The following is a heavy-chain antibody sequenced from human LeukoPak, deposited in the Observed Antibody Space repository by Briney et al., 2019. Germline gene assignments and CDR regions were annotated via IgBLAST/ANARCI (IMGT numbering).Heavy chain of an antibody. Sequence: PGGSLRLSCAASGYTFSSYSINWVRQAPGKGLEWVASITVRGNYIYYADSVRGRFSISRDDARDSLYLQMNSLRAEDTAVYYCVRLRRNSDTSGFYYYYDYWGQGTLVTVSS. V-gene: IGHV3-21*01. CDR3: VRLRRNSDTSGFYYYYDY. D-gene: IGHD3-22*01. CDR2: ITVRGNYI. CDR1: GYTFSSYS. J-gene: IGHJ4*02.